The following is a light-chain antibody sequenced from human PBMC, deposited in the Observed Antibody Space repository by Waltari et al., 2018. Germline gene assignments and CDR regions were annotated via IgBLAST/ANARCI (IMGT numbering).Light chain of an antibody. CDR2: AVS. J-gene: IGLJ2*01. Sequence: SALTRPASVSGSPRQSITLSCTGTSRDVGSYKRVSWYQQHPGKAPKLMIYAVSKRPSGVSDRFSGAKSGDMASLTISGLQPEDEAEYFCSSYAGSSKGVFGGGTKVTVL. CDR1: SRDVGSYKR. V-gene: IGLV2-23*02. CDR3: SSYAGSSKGV.